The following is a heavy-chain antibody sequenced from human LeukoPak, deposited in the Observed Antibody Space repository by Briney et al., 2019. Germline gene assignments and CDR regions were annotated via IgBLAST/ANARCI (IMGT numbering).Heavy chain of an antibody. CDR1: GFTFSDYY. D-gene: IGHD1-14*01. CDR3: ARNHGDY. V-gene: IGHV3-11*04. CDR2: ISSGDTTV. Sequence: NTGGSLRLSCVASGFTFSDYYMSWIRQAPGKGLEWVSYISSGDTTVDYADSLKGRFTISRDNAKNSLFLQMNSLRAEDTAVYYRARNHGDYWGQGTLVTVSS. J-gene: IGHJ4*02.